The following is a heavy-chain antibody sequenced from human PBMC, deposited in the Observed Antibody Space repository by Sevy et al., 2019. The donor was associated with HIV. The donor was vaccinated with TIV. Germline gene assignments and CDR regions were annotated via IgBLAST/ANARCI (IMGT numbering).Heavy chain of an antibody. V-gene: IGHV5-51*01. Sequence: GESLKISCKGSLYSFSNYWIGWVRQMPGKGLEWMGIIYPSDSDTRYSPSFQGQVTISADKSINTAYLQWSSLKASDTAMYYCARGARGTLPAYYYYGMHVWGQGTKVTVSS. CDR3: ARGARGTLPAYYYYGMHV. CDR1: LYSFSNYW. D-gene: IGHD1-1*01. J-gene: IGHJ6*02. CDR2: IYPSDSDT.